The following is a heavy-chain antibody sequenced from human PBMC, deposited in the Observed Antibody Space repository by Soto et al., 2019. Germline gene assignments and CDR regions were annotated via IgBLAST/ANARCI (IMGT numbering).Heavy chain of an antibody. CDR2: IYHSGST. CDR1: GGSISSGGYS. Sequence: QLQLQESGSGLVKPSQTLSLTCAVSGGSISSGGYSWSWIRQPPGKGLEWIGYIYHSGSTYYNPSLKSRVTISVDRSKHQFSPKLSSVTAAVTAVDFCASVPRPGGQGPLVTVSS. V-gene: IGHV4-30-2*01. D-gene: IGHD3-10*02. CDR3: ASVPRP. J-gene: IGHJ5*02.